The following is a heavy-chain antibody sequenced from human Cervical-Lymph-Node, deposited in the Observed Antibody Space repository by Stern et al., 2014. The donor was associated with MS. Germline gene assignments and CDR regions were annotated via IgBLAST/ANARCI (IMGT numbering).Heavy chain of an antibody. CDR2: ISWNRGSI. J-gene: IGHJ1*01. CDR1: GFTFDDYA. CDR3: AKDGGSYSAFQN. D-gene: IGHD1-26*01. V-gene: IGHV3-9*01. Sequence: EVHLVESGGGLVQPGRSLRLSCAASGFTFDDYAMHWVRQAPGKGLEWVSGISWNRGSIGYADSVKGRFTISRDNAKNSLYLQMNSLRAEDTALYYCAKDGGSYSAFQNWGQGTLVTVSS.